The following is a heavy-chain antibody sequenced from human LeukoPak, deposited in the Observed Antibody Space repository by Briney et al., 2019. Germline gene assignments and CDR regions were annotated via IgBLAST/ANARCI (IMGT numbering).Heavy chain of an antibody. Sequence: PSETLSLTCTVSGGSISSYYWSWIRQPPGKGLEWIGYIYYSGSTNYNPSLKSRVTISVDTSKNQFSLKLSSVTAADTAVYYCARVVTGGRYYYYYYMDVWGKGTTVTVSS. CDR2: IYYSGST. V-gene: IGHV4-59*01. J-gene: IGHJ6*03. CDR3: ARVVTGGRYYYYYYMDV. CDR1: GGSISSYY. D-gene: IGHD2-21*02.